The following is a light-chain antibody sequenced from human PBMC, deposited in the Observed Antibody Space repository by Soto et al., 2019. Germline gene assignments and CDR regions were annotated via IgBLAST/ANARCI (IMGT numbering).Light chain of an antibody. CDR3: SSPTSTSTLPYV. V-gene: IGLV2-14*01. Sequence: QSALTQPASVSGSPGQSITISCTGTSSDVGGYNYVSWYQQHPGKAPKLMIYDVSNRPSGVSNRFSGSKSGNTASLTISGLQAEDEADYYCSSPTSTSTLPYVFGTGTKLTVL. CDR2: DVS. CDR1: SSDVGGYNY. J-gene: IGLJ1*01.